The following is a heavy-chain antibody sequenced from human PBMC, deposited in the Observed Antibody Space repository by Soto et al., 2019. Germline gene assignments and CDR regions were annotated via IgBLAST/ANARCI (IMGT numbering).Heavy chain of an antibody. J-gene: IGHJ4*02. CDR1: GFTFSSYW. V-gene: IGHV3-7*05. D-gene: IGHD1-26*01. Sequence: GGSLRLSCAASGFTFSSYWMSWVRQAPGKGLEWVASIKQDGSEKYYVDSVKGRFTISRDNAKNSLCLQMISLRAEDTAVYYCARAISGSSRDYWGQGTLVTVSS. CDR3: ARAISGSSRDY. CDR2: IKQDGSEK.